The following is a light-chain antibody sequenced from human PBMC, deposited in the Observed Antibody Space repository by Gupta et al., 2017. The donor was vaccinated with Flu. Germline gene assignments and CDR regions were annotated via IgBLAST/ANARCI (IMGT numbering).Light chain of an antibody. CDR3: QQRSLWPRT. V-gene: IGKV3-11*01. J-gene: IGKJ4*01. CDR1: QSVSSY. CDR2: DAS. Sequence: PPPCSLSPGERATLSCRASQSVSSYLAWYQQKPGQAPRLLIYDASNRATGIPARFSGSGSGADFTLTISSLEPEDLAVYYCQQRSLWPRTFGRGTKVEIK.